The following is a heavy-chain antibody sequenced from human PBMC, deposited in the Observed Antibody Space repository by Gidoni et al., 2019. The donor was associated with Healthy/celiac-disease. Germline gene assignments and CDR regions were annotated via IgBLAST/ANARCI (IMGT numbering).Heavy chain of an antibody. D-gene: IGHD3-9*01. CDR2: INWNGGST. Sequence: EVQLVESGGGVVRPGGSLGLSCAASGFTFVDYGMSWVCQAPGKGLEWVSGINWNGGSTGYADSVKGRFTISRDNAKNSLYLQMNSLRAEDTALYYCARDFAILTGYYTAFDIWGQGTMVTVSS. CDR3: ARDFAILTGYYTAFDI. V-gene: IGHV3-20*04. J-gene: IGHJ3*02. CDR1: GFTFVDYG.